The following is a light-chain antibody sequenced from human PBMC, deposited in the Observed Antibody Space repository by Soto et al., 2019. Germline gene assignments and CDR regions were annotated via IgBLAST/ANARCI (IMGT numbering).Light chain of an antibody. CDR1: QSVSSSY. CDR2: GAS. Sequence: EIVLTQSPGTLSLSPGERATLSCRASQSVSSSYLAWYQQKPGQAPRLLIYGASTRATGIPARFSGSGFGTDFTLTISSLEPEDFAVYYCQQRGKWPLTFGGGTKVDIK. V-gene: IGKV3D-20*02. J-gene: IGKJ4*01. CDR3: QQRGKWPLT.